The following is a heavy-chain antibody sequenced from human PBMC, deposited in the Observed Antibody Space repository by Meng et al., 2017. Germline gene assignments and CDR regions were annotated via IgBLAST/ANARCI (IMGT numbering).Heavy chain of an antibody. Sequence: HISMKESWPTLVKTTQPLTLTCSFHGFSLSTGGVGVGWYRQPPGKALEWPALIYWDDDKPYSPTLKSRFSITKDTSKNQVFLTMTNMDPVDTATYYCAHRSSAWAFDSWGQGTLVTVSS. J-gene: IGHJ4*02. D-gene: IGHD7-27*01. CDR3: AHRSSAWAFDS. CDR2: IYWDDDK. V-gene: IGHV2-5*02. CDR1: GFSLSTGGVG.